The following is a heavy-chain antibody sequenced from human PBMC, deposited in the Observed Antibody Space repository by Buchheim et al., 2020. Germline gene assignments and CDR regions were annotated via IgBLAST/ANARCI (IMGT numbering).Heavy chain of an antibody. V-gene: IGHV3-33*01. CDR2: IWYDGSNK. CDR1: GFTFSSYG. J-gene: IGHJ6*02. D-gene: IGHD3-16*01. CDR3: ARGVYYYYGMDV. Sequence: QVQLVESGGGVVQPGRSLRLSCAASGFTFSSYGMHWARQAPGKGLEWVAVIWYDGSNKYYADSVKGRFTISRDNSKNTLYLQMNSLRAEDTAVYYCARGVYYYYGMDVWGQGTT.